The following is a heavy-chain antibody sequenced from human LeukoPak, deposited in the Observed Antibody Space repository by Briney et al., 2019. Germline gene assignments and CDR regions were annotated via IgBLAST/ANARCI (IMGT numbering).Heavy chain of an antibody. Sequence: PGGSLRLSCSASGFTFTTYTMYWVRQAPGKGLEYVSVINGDGRSTYYADSVKGRFTISRDNSKNTLYLQMSSLRAEDTAVYYCVGDQVDDTGYLRWGQGTRVTVSA. CDR3: VGDQVDDTGYLR. CDR1: GFTFTTYT. J-gene: IGHJ4*02. CDR2: INGDGRST. D-gene: IGHD3-9*01. V-gene: IGHV3-64D*06.